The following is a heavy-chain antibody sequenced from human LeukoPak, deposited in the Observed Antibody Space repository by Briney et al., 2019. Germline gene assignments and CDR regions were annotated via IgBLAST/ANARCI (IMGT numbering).Heavy chain of an antibody. CDR3: ARDFSVELVGLFDY. CDR1: GYTFTSYG. CDR2: ISAYNGNT. J-gene: IGHJ4*02. Sequence: GASVKVSCKASGYTFTSYGISWVRQAPGQGLEWMGWISAYNGNTNYAQKLQGRVTMTTDTSTSTAYMELRSLRSDDTAVYYCARDFSVELVGLFDYWGQGTLVTVSS. V-gene: IGHV1-18*01. D-gene: IGHD6-6*01.